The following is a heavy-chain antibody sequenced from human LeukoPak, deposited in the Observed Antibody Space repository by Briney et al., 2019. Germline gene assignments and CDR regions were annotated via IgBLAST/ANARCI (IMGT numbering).Heavy chain of an antibody. CDR2: MNPNSGNT. CDR1: GYPFTSYD. CDR3: ARDGGYYDSSDHFDY. D-gene: IGHD3-22*01. V-gene: IGHV1-8*01. Sequence: GASVKLFCKASGYPFTSYDINWVRQATGQGLVWMGWMNPNSGNTGYAQKFQGRVTMTRNTSISTAYMELSSLRSEDTAVYYCARDGGYYDSSDHFDYWGQGTLVTVSS. J-gene: IGHJ4*02.